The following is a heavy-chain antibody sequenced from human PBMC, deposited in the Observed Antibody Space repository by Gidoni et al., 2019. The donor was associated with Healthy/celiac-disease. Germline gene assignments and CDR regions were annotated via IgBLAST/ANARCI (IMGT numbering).Heavy chain of an antibody. CDR1: VGSISSYY. V-gene: IGHV4-59*01. Sequence: QVQLPESGPGLVKPSKTLSLPCTVSVGSISSYYWSWIRQPPGKGLEWIGYIYDSGSPHYNPSLKSRVTISVDTSKNQFSVKLSSVTAAETAVYYWARGSGDTAMVRSNWFDPWGQGTLVTVSS. CDR3: ARGSGDTAMVRSNWFDP. J-gene: IGHJ5*02. CDR2: IYDSGSP. D-gene: IGHD5-18*01.